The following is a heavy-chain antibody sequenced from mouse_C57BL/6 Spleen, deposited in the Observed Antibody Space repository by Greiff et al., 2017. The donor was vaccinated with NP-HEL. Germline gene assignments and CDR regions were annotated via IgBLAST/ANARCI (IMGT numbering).Heavy chain of an antibody. CDR3: ARWVNWRDAMDY. V-gene: IGHV1-53*01. J-gene: IGHJ4*01. CDR2: INPSNGGT. CDR1: GYTFTSYW. D-gene: IGHD4-1*01. Sequence: VQLQQSGTELVKPGASVKLSCKASGYTFTSYWMHWVKQRPGQGLEWIGNINPSNGGTNYNEKFKSKATLTVDKSSSTAYMQRSSLTSEDSAVYYCARWVNWRDAMDYWGQGTSVTVSS.